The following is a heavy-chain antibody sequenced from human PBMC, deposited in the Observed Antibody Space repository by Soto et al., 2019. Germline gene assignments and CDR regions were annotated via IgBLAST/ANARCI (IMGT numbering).Heavy chain of an antibody. Sequence: PSETLSLTCTVSSGSISSSSYYWDWIRQPPGKGLEWIGYIYYSDSINYNPSLKSRVIISDDTSKNQFSLRLSSVTAADTAVYYCARAYYDTSGYSLDPWGQGILVTVSS. J-gene: IGHJ5*02. V-gene: IGHV4-61*05. CDR1: SGSISSSSYY. CDR2: IYYSDSI. D-gene: IGHD3-22*01. CDR3: ARAYYDTSGYSLDP.